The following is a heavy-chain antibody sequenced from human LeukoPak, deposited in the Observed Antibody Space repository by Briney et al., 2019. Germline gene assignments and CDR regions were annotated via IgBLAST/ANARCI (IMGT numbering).Heavy chain of an antibody. CDR2: INHSGST. Sequence: SETLSLTCAVYGGSFSGYYWSWIRQPPGKGLEWIGEINHSGSTNYNLSLKSRVTISVDTSKNQFSLKLSSVTAADTAVYYCARDDVLRAEGGVINYYYYYMDVWGKGTTVTVSS. J-gene: IGHJ6*03. V-gene: IGHV4-34*01. CDR3: ARDDVLRAEGGVINYYYYYMDV. CDR1: GGSFSGYY. D-gene: IGHD3-10*01.